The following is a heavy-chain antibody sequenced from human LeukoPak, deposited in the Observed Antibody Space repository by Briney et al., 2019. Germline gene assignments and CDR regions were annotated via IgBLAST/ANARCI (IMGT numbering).Heavy chain of an antibody. CDR2: IYTSGST. J-gene: IGHJ5*02. V-gene: IGHV4-4*07. CDR1: GGSISSYY. Sequence: PSETLSLTCTVSGGSISSYYWSWIRQPAGKGLEWIGRIYTSGSTNCNPSLKSRVTMSVDTSKNQFSLKLSSVTAADTAVYYCAREDYDFWSGYTTKNWFDPWGQGTLVTVSS. CDR3: AREDYDFWSGYTTKNWFDP. D-gene: IGHD3-3*01.